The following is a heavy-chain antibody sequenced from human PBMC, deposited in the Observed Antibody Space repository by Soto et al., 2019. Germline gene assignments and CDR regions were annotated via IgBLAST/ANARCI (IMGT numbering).Heavy chain of an antibody. CDR2: IYHTGSS. V-gene: IGHV4-30-4*01. CDR3: ARDLFDRTVDYYFDY. Sequence: QVQLQESGPGLVMPSQTLSLTCTVSGVSISSGTYYWSWLRQPTGKGLEWIGYIYHTGSSQSNTSLMSRVAISIDTSKNQFTLELRSVTAADTAVYYCARDLFDRTVDYYFDYWGPGRLVTVSS. D-gene: IGHD3-9*01. J-gene: IGHJ4*02. CDR1: GVSISSGTYY.